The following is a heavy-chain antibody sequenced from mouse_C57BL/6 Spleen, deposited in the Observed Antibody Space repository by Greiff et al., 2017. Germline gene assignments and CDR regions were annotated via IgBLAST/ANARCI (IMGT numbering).Heavy chain of an antibody. CDR3: ARSGSYYSNSYWYFDV. J-gene: IGHJ1*03. V-gene: IGHV1-80*01. CDR1: GYAFSSYW. CDR2: IYPGDGDT. D-gene: IGHD2-5*01. Sequence: QVQLQQSGAELVKPGASVKISCKASGYAFSSYWMNWVKQRPGKGLEWIGQIYPGDGDTNYNGKFKGKATLTADKSSSTAYMQLSSLTSEDSAVYFCARSGSYYSNSYWYFDVWGTGTTVTVSS.